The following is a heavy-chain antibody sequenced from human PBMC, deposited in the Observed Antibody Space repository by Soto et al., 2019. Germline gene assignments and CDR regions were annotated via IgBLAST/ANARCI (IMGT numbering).Heavy chain of an antibody. CDR2: INHSGST. J-gene: IGHJ6*02. CDR3: ARGFIYYGSGSYYNKDYYYGMDV. D-gene: IGHD3-10*01. CDR1: GGSFSGYY. Sequence: SETLSLTCAVYGGSFSGYYWSWVRQPPGKGLEWIGEINHSGSTNYNPSLKSRVTISVDTSKNQFSLKLSSATAADTAVYYCARGFIYYGSGSYYNKDYYYGMDVWGQGTTVTVSS. V-gene: IGHV4-34*01.